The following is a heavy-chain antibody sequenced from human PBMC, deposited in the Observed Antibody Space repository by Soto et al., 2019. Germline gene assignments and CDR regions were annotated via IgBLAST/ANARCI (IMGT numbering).Heavy chain of an antibody. V-gene: IGHV5-10-1*01. CDR2: IDPSDVYT. Sequence: PWEPLKVSRRGAGYSFSTYWINWVRQMPGKGLEWMGRIDPSDVYTNYSPSFQGHVTISADKSISTAYLQWSSLKASDTAIYYCARRPTSSYHYAMDVWGQGTTVTVSS. D-gene: IGHD1-26*01. J-gene: IGHJ6*02. CDR1: GYSFSTYW. CDR3: ARRPTSSYHYAMDV.